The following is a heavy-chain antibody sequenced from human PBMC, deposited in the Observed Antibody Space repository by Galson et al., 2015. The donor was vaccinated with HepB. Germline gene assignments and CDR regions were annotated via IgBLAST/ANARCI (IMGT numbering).Heavy chain of an antibody. J-gene: IGHJ4*02. CDR3: ARGVEFRFGELFAHDS. D-gene: IGHD3-10*01. V-gene: IGHV3-33*01. Sequence: SLRLSCAASGFTFSTYGMHWVRQAPGKGLEWVAVIWYDGYKKDYADSVKGRFTISRDNSKNALYLQMNSLRVEDTAVYYCARGVEFRFGELFAHDSWGQGALVTVSS. CDR2: IWYDGYKK. CDR1: GFTFSTYG.